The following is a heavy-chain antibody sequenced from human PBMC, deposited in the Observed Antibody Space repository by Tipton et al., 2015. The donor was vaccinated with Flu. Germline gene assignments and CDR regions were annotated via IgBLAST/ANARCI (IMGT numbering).Heavy chain of an antibody. D-gene: IGHD2-15*01. Sequence: GLVKPSETLSLTCAVYGGSFSGYYWSWIRQPPGKGLEWIGYIYYSGSTNYNPSLKSRVTISVDTSKNQFSLKLSSVTAADTAVYYCARALVYCSGGSCYPNWFDPWGQGTLVTVSS. CDR2: IYYSGST. CDR1: GGSFSGYY. CDR3: ARALVYCSGGSCYPNWFDP. J-gene: IGHJ5*02. V-gene: IGHV4-59*08.